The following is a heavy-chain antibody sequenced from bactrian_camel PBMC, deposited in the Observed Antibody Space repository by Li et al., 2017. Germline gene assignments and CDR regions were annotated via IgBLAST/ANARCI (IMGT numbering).Heavy chain of an antibody. CDR3: AQNGGSFDRYAY. J-gene: IGHJ4*01. CDR1: GYSSRFNC. CDR2: IYIGSTAT. Sequence: DVQLVESGGGSVQAGGSLRLSCAASGYSSRFNCMGWFRQVPGQEREGVASIYIGSTATSYAQSVKGRFVSSRDNAKNTVYLHMYSLKSEDTALYYCAQNGGSFDRYAYWGQGTQVTVS. D-gene: IGHD6*01. V-gene: IGHV3S42*01.